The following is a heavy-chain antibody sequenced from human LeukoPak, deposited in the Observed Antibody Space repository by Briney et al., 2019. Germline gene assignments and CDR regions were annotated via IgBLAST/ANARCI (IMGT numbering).Heavy chain of an antibody. CDR2: ISPSGGST. CDR1: GYTFTGYW. Sequence: GASVKVSCKAFGYTFTGYWMHWVRQAPGQGPEWMGVISPSGGSTIYAQKFKGRVTLTRDMSTSTAYMELRSLRSDDTAVYYCARDPAHGFGERTPPLDYWGQGTLVTVSS. D-gene: IGHD3-10*01. CDR3: ARDPAHGFGERTPPLDY. J-gene: IGHJ4*02. V-gene: IGHV1-46*01.